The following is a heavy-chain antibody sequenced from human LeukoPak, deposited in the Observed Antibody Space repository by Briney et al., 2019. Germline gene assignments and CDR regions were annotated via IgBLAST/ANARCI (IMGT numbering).Heavy chain of an antibody. CDR1: GFTFSSYA. V-gene: IGHV3-30-3*01. D-gene: IGHD4-23*01. CDR2: ISYDGSNK. CDR3: ARGIVPTVVTDP. J-gene: IGHJ5*02. Sequence: GGSLRLSCAASGFTFSSYAMHWVRQAPGKGLEWVAVISYDGSNKYYADSVKGRFTISRDNSKNTLYLQMNSLRAEDTAVYYCARGIVPTVVTDPWGQGTLVTVSS.